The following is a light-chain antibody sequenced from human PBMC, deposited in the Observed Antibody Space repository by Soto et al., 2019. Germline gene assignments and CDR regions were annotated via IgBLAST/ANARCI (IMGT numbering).Light chain of an antibody. V-gene: IGKV1D-13*01. J-gene: IGKJ1*01. CDR3: PQFSNYPQT. Sequence: AIQLTQSPSSLSASVGDRVTITCRASQVISTALAWYQQKPGKVPRLLIHDAYRFESGVASRFSSSGSATDFTLAISTLQHEDFATYYCPQFSNYPQTLGQGPKLEIK. CDR1: QVISTA. CDR2: DAY.